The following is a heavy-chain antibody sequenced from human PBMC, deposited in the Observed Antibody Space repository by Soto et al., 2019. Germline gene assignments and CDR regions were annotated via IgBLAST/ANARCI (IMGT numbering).Heavy chain of an antibody. V-gene: IGHV1-46*01. CDR1: GYTFTSYF. J-gene: IGHJ3*01. Sequence: ASVKVSCKASGYTFTSYFVHWVRQAPGQGLEWMGIINPSGGTANYAPKFQGRVTVTRDTSTTTAYMELSSLRSEDTAVYYCARPQVGGAFDLWGQGTMVTVSS. CDR2: INPSGGTA. D-gene: IGHD1-26*01. CDR3: ARPQVGGAFDL.